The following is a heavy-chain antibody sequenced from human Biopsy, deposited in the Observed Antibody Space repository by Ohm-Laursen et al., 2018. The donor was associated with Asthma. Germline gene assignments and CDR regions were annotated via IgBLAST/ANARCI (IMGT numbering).Heavy chain of an antibody. Sequence: SLRLSCAASGFTFDDYGMHLVRQAPGKGLEWVSGISWNSGSIGYADSVKGRFTISRDNAKNSLYLQMNSLRVEDTALYYCAKATLGDIGKDYWGQGTLVTVSS. D-gene: IGHD2-21*01. CDR2: ISWNSGSI. J-gene: IGHJ4*02. CDR3: AKATLGDIGKDY. V-gene: IGHV3-9*01. CDR1: GFTFDDYG.